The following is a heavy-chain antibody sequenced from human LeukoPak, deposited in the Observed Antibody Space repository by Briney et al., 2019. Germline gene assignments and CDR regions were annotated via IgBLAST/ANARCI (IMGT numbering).Heavy chain of an antibody. CDR3: ARGSSNWSYADY. CDR2: ISTSNGNT. CDR1: GYSFTSYG. D-gene: IGHD1-7*01. J-gene: IGHJ4*02. V-gene: IGHV1-18*01. Sequence: GESLKISCKGSGYSFTSYGFSWVRQAPGQGLEWMGWISTSNGNTYYAQHLQGRVTMTTDTSTTTAYMELRSLRSDDTAVYYCARGSSNWSYADYWGQGTLVTVSS.